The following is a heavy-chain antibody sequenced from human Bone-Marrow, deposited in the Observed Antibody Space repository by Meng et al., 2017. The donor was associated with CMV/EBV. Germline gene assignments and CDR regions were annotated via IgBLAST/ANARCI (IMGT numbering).Heavy chain of an antibody. CDR2: IYHSGRT. CDR1: DAIRSTNW. Sequence: DAIRSTNWWSWVRQYPGKGLEWIGEIYHSGRTNYNPSLKSRVTMSVGTSKNQFSLNLTSLIAADTAVYYCARTPTLIVAEGGFYFDYWGQGTLVTVSS. J-gene: IGHJ4*02. CDR3: ARTPTLIVAEGGFYFDY. D-gene: IGHD1-26*01. V-gene: IGHV4-4*02.